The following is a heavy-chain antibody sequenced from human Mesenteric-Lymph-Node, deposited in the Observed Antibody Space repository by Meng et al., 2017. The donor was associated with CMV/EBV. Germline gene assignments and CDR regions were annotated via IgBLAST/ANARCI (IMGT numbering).Heavy chain of an antibody. J-gene: IGHJ4*02. CDR2: INPKTGGR. CDR3: AIERDTDWYSPFDY. Sequence: QVQLVQSGAEGKKPEASVRVSCKASGYTFIDYYIAWVRQAPGQGLEWMGRINPKTGGRSYAQNFQGRVTMTRDTSINTAYMEVNRLNSDDTAMYYCAIERDTDWYSPFDYWGPGTLVTVSS. D-gene: IGHD3-9*01. V-gene: IGHV1-2*06. CDR1: GYTFIDYY.